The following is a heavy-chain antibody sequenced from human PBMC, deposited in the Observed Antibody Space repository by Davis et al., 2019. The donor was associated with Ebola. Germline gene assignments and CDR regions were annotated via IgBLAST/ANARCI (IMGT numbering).Heavy chain of an antibody. J-gene: IGHJ4*02. Sequence: SETLSLTCSVSGGSIKNYYWSWIRQPPGMGLEWIGYIHYSGSTSYNPSLKSRVTISVDTSKNNFSLRLSSVTAADAAVYYCARGNWAYYFDYWGQGTLVTVSS. V-gene: IGHV4-59*12. D-gene: IGHD7-27*01. CDR3: ARGNWAYYFDY. CDR2: IHYSGST. CDR1: GGSIKNYY.